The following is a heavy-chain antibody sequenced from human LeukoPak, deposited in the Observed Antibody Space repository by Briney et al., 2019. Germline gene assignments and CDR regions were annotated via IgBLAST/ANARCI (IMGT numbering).Heavy chain of an antibody. J-gene: IGHJ4*02. Sequence: GGSLRLSCAASGFAFDDFGMHWVRQAPGKGLEWVAVIWYDGSNKYYADSVKGRFTISRDNSKNTLYLQMNSLRAEDTAVYYCARETYDYVWGSYRLPYYFDYWGQGTLVTVSS. CDR1: GFAFDDFG. CDR2: IWYDGSNK. CDR3: ARETYDYVWGSYRLPYYFDY. V-gene: IGHV3-33*08. D-gene: IGHD3-16*02.